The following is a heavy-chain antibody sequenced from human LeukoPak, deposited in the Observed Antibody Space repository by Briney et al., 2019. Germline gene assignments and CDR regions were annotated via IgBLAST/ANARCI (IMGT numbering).Heavy chain of an antibody. D-gene: IGHD2-15*01. CDR2: IGTAGDT. CDR3: VRERMDGSGGKALQFFDY. Sequence: GGSLTLSCAACGFTFSRYDFHGVRQATGKGLEWVSAIGTAGDTYYAGSVKGRFTISRENAKNSLYLQMNSLRAGDTAVYYCVRERMDGSGGKALQFFDYWGQGTLVTVSS. J-gene: IGHJ4*02. CDR1: GFTFSRYD. V-gene: IGHV3-13*04.